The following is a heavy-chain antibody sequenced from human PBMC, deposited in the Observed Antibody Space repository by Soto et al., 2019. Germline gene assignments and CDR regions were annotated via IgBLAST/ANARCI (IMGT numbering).Heavy chain of an antibody. CDR2: IDASGNT. CDR1: VDSITTYY. Sequence: SETLSLTCTVSVDSITTYYWSWIRQPAGKGLEWIGRIDASGNTNYNPSLNSRVTMSIDTSKKQFSLKLTSVTAADTAIYYCARYSNNWFQTEGMDVWGQGTTVTVTS. J-gene: IGHJ6*02. CDR3: ARYSNNWFQTEGMDV. V-gene: IGHV4-4*07. D-gene: IGHD6-13*01.